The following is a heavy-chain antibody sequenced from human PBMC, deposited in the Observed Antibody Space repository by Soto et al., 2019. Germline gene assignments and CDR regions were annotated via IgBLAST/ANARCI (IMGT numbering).Heavy chain of an antibody. CDR1: GFTFSSYS. D-gene: IGHD3-10*01. V-gene: IGHV3-48*02. CDR3: AREVLPWFGEPLFDY. CDR2: ISSSSSTI. J-gene: IGHJ4*02. Sequence: PGGSLRLSCAASGFTFSSYSMNWVRQAPGKGLEWVSYISSSSSTIYYADSVKGRFTISRDNAKNSLYLQMNSLRDEDTAVYYCAREVLPWFGEPLFDYWGQGTLVTASS.